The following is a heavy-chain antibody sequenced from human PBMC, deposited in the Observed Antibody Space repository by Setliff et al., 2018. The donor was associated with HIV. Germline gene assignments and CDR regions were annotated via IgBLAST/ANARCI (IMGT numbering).Heavy chain of an antibody. D-gene: IGHD6-19*01. CDR1: GSSISNGYY. Sequence: SETLSLTCAVSGSSISNGYYWGWIRQHPGKGLEWIGSIYHSGSTYYNPSLKSRVTISVDTSKNQFSLKLGSVTAADTAVYHCSRRSSGWYDAFDIWGQGTMVTVSS. V-gene: IGHV4-38-2*01. J-gene: IGHJ3*02. CDR3: SRRSSGWYDAFDI. CDR2: IYHSGST.